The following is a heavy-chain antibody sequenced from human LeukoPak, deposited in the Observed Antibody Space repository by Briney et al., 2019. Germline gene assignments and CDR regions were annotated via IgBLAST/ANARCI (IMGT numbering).Heavy chain of an antibody. J-gene: IGHJ5*02. D-gene: IGHD3-10*01. CDR1: GGSISSGGYY. V-gene: IGHV4-30-2*02. CDR3: ARTSGYYGSGSPPELDP. Sequence: SETLSLTCTVSGGSISSGGYYWSWIRQPPGKGLEWIGYIYHSGSTYYNPSLKSRVTISVDRSKNQFSLKLSSVTAADTAVYYCARTSGYYGSGSPPELDPWGQGTLVTVSS. CDR2: IYHSGST.